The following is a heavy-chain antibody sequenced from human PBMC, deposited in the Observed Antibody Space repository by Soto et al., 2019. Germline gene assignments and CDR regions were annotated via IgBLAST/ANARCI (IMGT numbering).Heavy chain of an antibody. CDR1: GGSISSDD. CDR3: ARQMRGATISIYYYGMDV. J-gene: IGHJ6*02. CDR2: IYYSGST. D-gene: IGHD5-12*01. V-gene: IGHV4-59*01. Sequence: SETLSLTCTVSGGSISSDDWSGIRQPPGKGLEWIGYIYYSGSTNYNPSLKSRVTISVDTSKNQFSLKLSSVTAADTAVYYCARQMRGATISIYYYGMDVWGQGTTVTVSS.